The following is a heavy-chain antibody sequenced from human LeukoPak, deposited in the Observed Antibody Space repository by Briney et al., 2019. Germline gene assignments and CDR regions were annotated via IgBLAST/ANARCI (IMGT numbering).Heavy chain of an antibody. V-gene: IGHV3-23*01. Sequence: GGSLRLSCAASEFDFSSHAMTWVRQAPGKGLEWVSAISISGSKTYYADSVKGRFTISRDNSKNTLYLQMNSLRAEDTAVYYCAKGPPVVDYWGQGTLVTVSS. CDR3: AKGPPVVDY. CDR1: EFDFSSHA. J-gene: IGHJ4*02. CDR2: ISISGSKT.